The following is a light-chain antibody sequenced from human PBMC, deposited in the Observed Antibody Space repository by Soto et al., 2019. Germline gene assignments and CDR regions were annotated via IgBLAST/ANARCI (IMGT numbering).Light chain of an antibody. CDR2: AAS. V-gene: IGKV1-16*01. CDR3: QQYDSYPRT. CDR1: QGVSNS. Sequence: DIQMTQSPSSLSASVGDRVTITCRASQGVSNSLAWFQQKPGKGPKSLIYAASSLQSGVPSRFSGSGYGTDFTITIRSLQTEAFANYYCQQYDSYPRTFGQATKVDSK. J-gene: IGKJ1*01.